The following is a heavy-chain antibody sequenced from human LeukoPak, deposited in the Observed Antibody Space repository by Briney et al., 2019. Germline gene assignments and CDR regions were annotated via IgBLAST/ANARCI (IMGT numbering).Heavy chain of an antibody. J-gene: IGHJ2*01. CDR1: GGSFSGYY. CDR2: INHSGST. V-gene: IGHV4-34*01. Sequence: PSETLSLTCGVSGGSFSGYYWNWIRQPPGKGLEWIGEINHSGSTNYNPSLKSRLTISVDTSQKQFSLKLSSVTAADTAVYYCARVYYSNSYDYWYFDLWGRGTLVTVSS. D-gene: IGHD6-13*01. CDR3: ARVYYSNSYDYWYFDL.